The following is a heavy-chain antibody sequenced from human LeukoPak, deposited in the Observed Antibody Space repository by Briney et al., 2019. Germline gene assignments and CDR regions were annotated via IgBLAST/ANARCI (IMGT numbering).Heavy chain of an antibody. J-gene: IGHJ4*02. V-gene: IGHV4-39*01. D-gene: IGHD3-22*01. CDR2: IYYSGST. CDR3: ARLLYDRSGYYYFDY. Sequence: SETLSLTCAVSGGSISTRNYYWGWIRQPPGKGLEWLGSIYYSGSTYDNPSLKTRVTTSVDTSKNQFSLKLSSVTAADTAVYYCARLLYDRSGYYYFDYWGRGTLVTVSS. CDR1: GGSISTRNYY.